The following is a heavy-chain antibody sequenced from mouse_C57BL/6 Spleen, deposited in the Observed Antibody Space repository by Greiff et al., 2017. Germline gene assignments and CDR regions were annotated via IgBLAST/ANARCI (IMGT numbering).Heavy chain of an antibody. CDR2: IYPRSGNT. CDR3: ARGDYGSRGYYFDY. V-gene: IGHV1-81*01. D-gene: IGHD1-1*01. CDR1: GYTFTSYG. J-gene: IGHJ2*01. Sequence: VQLQQSGAELARPGASVKLSCKASGYTFTSYGISWVKQRTGQGLEWIGEIYPRSGNTYYNEKFKGKATLTADKSSSTAYMELRSLTSEDSAVYFCARGDYGSRGYYFDYWGQGTTLTVSS.